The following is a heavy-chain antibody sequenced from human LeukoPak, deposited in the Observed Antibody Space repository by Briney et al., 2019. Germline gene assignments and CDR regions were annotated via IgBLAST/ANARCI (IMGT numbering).Heavy chain of an antibody. CDR2: IYHSGST. CDR1: GGSISSSNW. V-gene: IGHV4-4*02. D-gene: IGHD6-13*01. J-gene: IGHJ6*03. Sequence: SETLSLTCAVSGGSISSSNWWSWIRQPPGKGLEWIGEIYHSGSTYYNPSLKSRVTISVDTSKNQFSLKLSSVTAADTAVYYCARVAGSEVYSSSWYSGHYYYYYYMDVWGKGTTVTVSS. CDR3: ARVAGSEVYSSSWYSGHYYYYYYMDV.